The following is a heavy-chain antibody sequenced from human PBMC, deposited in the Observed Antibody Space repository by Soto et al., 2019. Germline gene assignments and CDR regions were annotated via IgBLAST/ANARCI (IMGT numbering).Heavy chain of an antibody. V-gene: IGHV3-23*01. CDR2: ISGRSGGT. CDR3: AKELQYGYTYFDY. CDR1: GFICSNYA. Sequence: PGVSLRLSCAASGFICSNYAMKWVRQAPGKGLEWVSAISGRSGGTHYADSVKGRFTISRDNSRNTLYLQLNSLSAEDTALYYCAKELQYGYTYFDYWGQGALVTVSS. D-gene: IGHD5-18*01. J-gene: IGHJ4*02.